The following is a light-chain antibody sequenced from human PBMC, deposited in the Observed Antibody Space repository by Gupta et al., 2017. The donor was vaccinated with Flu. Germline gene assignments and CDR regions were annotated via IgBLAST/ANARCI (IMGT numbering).Light chain of an antibody. Sequence: VTPGEPASISCRSTQSLLHSNGYSDMEWYLKKTWQSPQILIYLGSNRASGVPERYTDSGSGTDCKLKISRVEAEDGRIDFCMQAIRRPGTFGSGTNLEIK. J-gene: IGKJ2*01. V-gene: IGKV2-28*01. CDR3: MQAIRRPGT. CDR1: QSLLHSNGYSD. CDR2: LGS.